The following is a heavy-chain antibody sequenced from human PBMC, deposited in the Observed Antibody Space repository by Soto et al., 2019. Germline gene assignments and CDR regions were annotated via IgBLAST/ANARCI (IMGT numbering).Heavy chain of an antibody. Sequence: QVQLVQSGAEVKKPGASVKVSCKASGYTFSSYGISWVRQAPGQGLEWMGWISAYNGNTNYTQKLQVRVTMTTDTPTSTAYIELRSLRSDVTAVYYCARDLGGAPAYWYQGTLVTVSS. J-gene: IGHJ4*02. D-gene: IGHD1-26*01. CDR3: ARDLGGAPAY. CDR2: ISAYNGNT. CDR1: GYTFSSYG. V-gene: IGHV1-18*01.